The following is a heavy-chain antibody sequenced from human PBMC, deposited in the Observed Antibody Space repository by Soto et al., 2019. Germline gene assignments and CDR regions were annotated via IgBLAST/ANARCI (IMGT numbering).Heavy chain of an antibody. D-gene: IGHD5-18*01. CDR3: ARDPGYSYGYN. V-gene: IGHV1-3*01. J-gene: IGHJ4*02. Sequence: ASVKVSCKASGYTFTNYGIHWVRQAPGQRLEWMGWINAGNGNTKHSQKFQGRVTITRDTSASTAYMELSSLRSEDTAVYYCARDPGYSYGYNWGQGTLVTVSS. CDR2: INAGNGNT. CDR1: GYTFTNYG.